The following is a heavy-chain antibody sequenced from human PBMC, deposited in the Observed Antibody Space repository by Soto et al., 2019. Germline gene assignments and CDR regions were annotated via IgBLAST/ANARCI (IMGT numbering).Heavy chain of an antibody. CDR3: ARDTYYYGSGSYSP. D-gene: IGHD3-10*01. CDR2: ISSSSSYI. V-gene: IGHV3-21*01. J-gene: IGHJ5*02. CDR1: GFTFSSYS. Sequence: EVQLVESGGGLVKPGGSLRLSCAASGFTFSSYSMNWVRQAPGKGLEWVSSISSSSSYIYYADSVKGRFTISRDNADNSLYLQMNCLRDEDTAVYYCARDTYYYGSGSYSPWGQGTLVTVSS.